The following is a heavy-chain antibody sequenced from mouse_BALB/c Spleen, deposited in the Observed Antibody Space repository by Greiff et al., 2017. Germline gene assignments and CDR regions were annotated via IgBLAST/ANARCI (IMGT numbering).Heavy chain of an antibody. Sequence: EVQVVESGGGLVQPGGSRKLSCAASGFTFSSFGMHWVRQAPEKGLEWVAYISSGSSTIYYADTVKGRFTISRDNPKNTLFLQMTSLRSEDTAMYYCARYGLLRLLYAMDYWGQGTSVTVSS. J-gene: IGHJ4*01. CDR2: ISSGSSTI. V-gene: IGHV5-17*02. CDR1: GFTFSSFG. D-gene: IGHD1-2*01. CDR3: ARYGLLRLLYAMDY.